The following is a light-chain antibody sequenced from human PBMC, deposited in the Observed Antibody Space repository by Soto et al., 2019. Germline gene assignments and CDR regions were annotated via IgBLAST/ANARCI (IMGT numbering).Light chain of an antibody. CDR2: GAS. CDR3: QQYGSSPRT. J-gene: IGKJ2*01. V-gene: IGKV3-20*01. Sequence: EIGWTQSPGTLSLSPGERATLSCRASQSVSSSYLAWYQQKPGQTPMLLMYGASSRSTGIPDRFSGSESGTDFILTISRLEPEDFAVYYCQQYGSSPRTFGQGTKLEIK. CDR1: QSVSSSY.